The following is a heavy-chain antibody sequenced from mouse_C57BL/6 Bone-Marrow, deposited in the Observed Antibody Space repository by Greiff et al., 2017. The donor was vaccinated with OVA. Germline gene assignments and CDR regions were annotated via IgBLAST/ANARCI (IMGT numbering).Heavy chain of an antibody. D-gene: IGHD3-1*01. J-gene: IGHJ3*01. V-gene: IGHV3-2*02. CDR2: ISYSGST. CDR1: GYSITSDYA. Sequence: EVQLVESGPGLVKPSQSLSLTCTVTGYSITSDYAWNWIRQFPGNKLEWMGYISYSGSTSYNPSLKSRISITRDTSKNQFFLQLNSVTTEDTATYYCARQLGLRFAYWGQGTLVTVSA. CDR3: ARQLGLRFAY.